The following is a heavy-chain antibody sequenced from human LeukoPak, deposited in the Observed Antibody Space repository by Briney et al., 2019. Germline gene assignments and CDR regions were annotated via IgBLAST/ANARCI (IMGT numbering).Heavy chain of an antibody. J-gene: IGHJ4*02. Sequence: ASVKVSCKASGYTFTSYGISWVRQAPGQGLEWMRWISAYNGNTNYAQKLQGRVTMTTDTSTSTAYMELRSLRSDDTAVYYCARIGYYDSSGYHFDYWGQGTLVTVSS. CDR2: ISAYNGNT. V-gene: IGHV1-18*01. CDR3: ARIGYYDSSGYHFDY. CDR1: GYTFTSYG. D-gene: IGHD3-22*01.